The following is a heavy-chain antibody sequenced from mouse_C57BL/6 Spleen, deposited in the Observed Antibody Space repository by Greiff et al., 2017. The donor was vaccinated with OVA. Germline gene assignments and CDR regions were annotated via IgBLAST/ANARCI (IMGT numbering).Heavy chain of an antibody. V-gene: IGHV1-55*01. J-gene: IGHJ2*01. Sequence: QVQLQQPGAELVKPGASVKMSCKASGYTFTSYWITWVKQRPGQGLEWIGDIYPGSGSTNYNEKFKSKATLTVDTSSSTAYMQLSSLTSEDSAVYYCARRRITTVVADYWGQGTTLTVSS. CDR1: GYTFTSYW. CDR3: ARRRITTVVADY. CDR2: IYPGSGST. D-gene: IGHD1-1*01.